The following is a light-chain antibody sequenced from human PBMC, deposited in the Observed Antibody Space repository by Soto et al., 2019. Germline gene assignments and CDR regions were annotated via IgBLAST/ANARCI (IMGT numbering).Light chain of an antibody. V-gene: IGLV2-23*02. J-gene: IGLJ1*01. Sequence: QSVLTHPASLSGSPGQSITISCTGTSSDVGNYNLVSWYQQHPDRAPQLMIYEVSKRPSGVSNRFSGSKSGSTASLTISGLQAEDEADYYCCSYAGGSTPNYVFGTGTKVTVL. CDR2: EVS. CDR1: SSDVGNYNL. CDR3: CSYAGGSTPNYV.